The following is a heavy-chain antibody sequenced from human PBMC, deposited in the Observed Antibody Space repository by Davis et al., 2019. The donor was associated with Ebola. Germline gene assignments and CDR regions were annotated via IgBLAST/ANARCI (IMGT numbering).Heavy chain of an antibody. J-gene: IGHJ6*02. CDR3: ARVSIVATTHYYYYGMDV. CDR2: ISGSGGST. Sequence: GESLKISCAASGFTFSSSAMSWVRQAPGKGLEWVSVISGSGGSTYYAESVKGRFTISRDNSKNTLYLQMNSLRAEDTAVYYCARVSIVATTHYYYYGMDVWGQGTTVTVSS. CDR1: GFTFSSSA. D-gene: IGHD5-12*01. V-gene: IGHV3-23*01.